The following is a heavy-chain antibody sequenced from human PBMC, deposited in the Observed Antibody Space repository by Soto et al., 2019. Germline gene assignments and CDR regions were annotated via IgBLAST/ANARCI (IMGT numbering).Heavy chain of an antibody. CDR2: IYYSGST. CDR3: ARGGPYYGDDY. CDR1: GGSVSSGSYY. V-gene: IGHV4-61*01. J-gene: IGHJ4*02. D-gene: IGHD3-10*01. Sequence: PSETLSLTCTVSGGSVSSGSYYWSWIRQPPGKGLEWIGYIYYSGSTNYNPSLKSRVTISVDTSKNQFSLKLSSVTAADTAVYYCARGGPYYGDDYWGQGTLVTVSS.